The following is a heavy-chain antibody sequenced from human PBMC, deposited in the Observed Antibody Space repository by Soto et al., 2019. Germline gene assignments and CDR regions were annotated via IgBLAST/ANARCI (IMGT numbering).Heavy chain of an antibody. J-gene: IGHJ6*03. D-gene: IGHD3-10*01. CDR1: GFTFSRNW. CDR2: IKNDGSEE. Sequence: EVQLVESGGGLVQPGGSLRLTCAASGFTFSRNWMSWLRQAPGKGLEWVANIKNDGSEEWYVVSVKGGFTISRDNAKNLVYFQMNSLRGEDTAVSYCARDSARGTMDVWGKGTTVIGSS. CDR3: ARDSARGTMDV. V-gene: IGHV3-7*01.